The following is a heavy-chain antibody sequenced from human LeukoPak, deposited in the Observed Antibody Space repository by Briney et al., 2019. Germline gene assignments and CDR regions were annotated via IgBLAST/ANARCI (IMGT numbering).Heavy chain of an antibody. V-gene: IGHV3-33*01. CDR1: GFPFSSYV. Sequence: GGSLRLSCAASGFPFSSYVMHWVRQAPGKGLEWVTIIWFDGNNKYYADSVKGRFTISRDNSKNKLYLQMNSLRAEDTAVYYCASARPTSSWTAFHIWGQGTMVTVSS. J-gene: IGHJ3*02. CDR2: IWFDGNNK. D-gene: IGHD6-13*01. CDR3: ASARPTSSWTAFHI.